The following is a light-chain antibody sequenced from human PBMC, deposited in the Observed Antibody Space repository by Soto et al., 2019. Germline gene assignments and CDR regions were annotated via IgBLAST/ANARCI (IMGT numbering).Light chain of an antibody. CDR2: DAS. CDR3: QQSHSLPFT. V-gene: IGKV1-39*01. J-gene: IGKJ3*01. Sequence: DVQMTQSPPSLSASVGDRVTITCRASQTIDRPLNWYQQKPGKAPNLLIYDASNLQSGVPSRFSGSGSGTDFTLTISSLQPDDFATYSCQQSHSLPFTFGPGTKVDIK. CDR1: QTIDRP.